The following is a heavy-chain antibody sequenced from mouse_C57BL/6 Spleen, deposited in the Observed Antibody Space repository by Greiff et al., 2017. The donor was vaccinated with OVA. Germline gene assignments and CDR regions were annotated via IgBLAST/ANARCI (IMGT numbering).Heavy chain of an antibody. CDR1: GFTFSNYA. Sequence: EVKLVESGGGLVKPGGSLKLSCAASGFTFSNYAMSWVRQTPEKRLEWVATISDGGSYTYYPDNVKGRFTISRDNAKNNLYLQMSHLKSEDTAMYYCAREDYGSSFDYWGQGTTLTVSS. V-gene: IGHV5-4*01. J-gene: IGHJ2*01. CDR3: AREDYGSSFDY. D-gene: IGHD1-1*01. CDR2: ISDGGSYT.